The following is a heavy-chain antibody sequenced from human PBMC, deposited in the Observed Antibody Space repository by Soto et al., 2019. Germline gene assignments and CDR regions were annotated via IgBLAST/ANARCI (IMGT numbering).Heavy chain of an antibody. CDR1: GFTVSSNY. CDR2: IYSGGST. D-gene: IGHD2-2*01. Sequence: GGSLRLSCAASGFTVSSNYMSWVRQAPGKGLEWVSVIYSGGSTYYADSVKGRFTISRDNSKNTLYLQMNSLRAEDTAVYYCARGYHGYYYGMDVWGQGTTVTVSS. J-gene: IGHJ6*02. CDR3: ARGYHGYYYGMDV. V-gene: IGHV3-53*01.